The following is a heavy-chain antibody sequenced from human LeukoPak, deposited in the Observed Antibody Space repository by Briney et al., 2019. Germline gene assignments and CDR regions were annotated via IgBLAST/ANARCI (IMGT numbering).Heavy chain of an antibody. CDR1: GVSFSGYY. Sequence: SETLSLTCAVYGVSFSGYYWSWIRQPPGKGLEWIGEINHSGSTNYNPSLKSRVTISVDTSKNQFSLKLSSVTAADTAVYYCARGPDDFWSGYYTGWIDYWGQGTLVTVSS. V-gene: IGHV4-34*01. D-gene: IGHD3-3*01. J-gene: IGHJ4*02. CDR2: INHSGST. CDR3: ARGPDDFWSGYYTGWIDY.